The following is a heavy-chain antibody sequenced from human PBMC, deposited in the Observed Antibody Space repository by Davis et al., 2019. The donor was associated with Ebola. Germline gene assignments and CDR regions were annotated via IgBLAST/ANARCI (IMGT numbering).Heavy chain of an antibody. CDR1: GYTFTSYA. CDR3: ARGSSKAYYYYGMDV. J-gene: IGHJ6*02. CDR2: INAGNGNT. D-gene: IGHD6-6*01. V-gene: IGHV1-3*01. Sequence: AASVKVSCKASGYTFTSYAMHWVRQAPGQRLEWMGSINAGNGNTKYLQKFQGRVTITRDTSASTAYMELSSLRSEDTAVYYCARGSSKAYYYYGMDVWGQGTTVTVSS.